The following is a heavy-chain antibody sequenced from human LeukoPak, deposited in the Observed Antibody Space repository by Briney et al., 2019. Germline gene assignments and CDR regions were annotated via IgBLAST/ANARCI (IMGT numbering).Heavy chain of an antibody. CDR3: ARDSTGDENWFDP. D-gene: IGHD2-21*02. J-gene: IGHJ5*02. CDR1: GFTFSSYS. Sequence: PGGSLRLSCAPSGFTFSSYSMNWVRQAPGKWLEWVSSISSSSTYIYYADSVKGRFTICRDNAKNSLYLQMYSLRAEDTAVYYCARDSTGDENWFDPWGQGTLVTVSS. CDR2: ISSSSTYI. V-gene: IGHV3-21*01.